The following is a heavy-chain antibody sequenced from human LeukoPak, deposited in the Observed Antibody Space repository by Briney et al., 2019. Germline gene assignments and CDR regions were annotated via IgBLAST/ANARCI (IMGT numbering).Heavy chain of an antibody. V-gene: IGHV4-39*01. CDR2: IFYSGST. Sequence: SETLSLTCTVSGGSIRSSTYYWGWIRQPPGKGLEWIGSIFYSGSTYYNASLKSRVTISVDTSKNQFSVKLNSVTAADTAVYYCARQESSNWDWGQGTLVTVSS. CDR3: ARQESSNWD. CDR1: GGSIRSSTYY. J-gene: IGHJ4*02. D-gene: IGHD4-11*01.